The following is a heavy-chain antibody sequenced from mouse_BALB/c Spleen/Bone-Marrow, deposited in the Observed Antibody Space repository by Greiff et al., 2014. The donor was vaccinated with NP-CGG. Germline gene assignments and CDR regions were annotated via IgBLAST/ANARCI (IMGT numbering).Heavy chain of an antibody. CDR2: IYPSDSYT. J-gene: IGHJ3*01. Sequence: VQLQQSGAELVRPGASVKLSCKASGYTFTSYWINWVKQRPGQGLEWIGNIYPSDSYTNYNQKFKDKATLTVDKSSSTAYMQXXXXTSEDSAVYYCTTSFTTATAYWGQGTLVTVSA. V-gene: IGHV1-69*02. D-gene: IGHD1-2*01. CDR3: TTSFTTATAY. CDR1: GYTFTSYW.